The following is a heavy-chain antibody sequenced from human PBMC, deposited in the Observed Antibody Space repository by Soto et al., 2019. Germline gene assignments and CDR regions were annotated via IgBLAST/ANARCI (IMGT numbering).Heavy chain of an antibody. D-gene: IGHD6-19*01. CDR2: IIHILGIS. V-gene: IGHV1-69*02. CDR3: ASPNSSGWSEEYFQH. Sequence: QVQLVQSGAEVKKPGSSVKVSCKASGGTFSSYTISWVRQAPGQGLEWMGRIIHILGISNYAQKFQGRVTITADKSTSTAYMELSSLRSEDTAVDYCASPNSSGWSEEYFQHWGQGTLVTVSS. J-gene: IGHJ1*01. CDR1: GGTFSSYT.